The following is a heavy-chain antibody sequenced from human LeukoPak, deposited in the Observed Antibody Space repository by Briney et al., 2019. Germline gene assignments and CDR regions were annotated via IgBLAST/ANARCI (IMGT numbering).Heavy chain of an antibody. J-gene: IGHJ3*02. CDR2: ISWNSGST. D-gene: IGHD3-3*01. Sequence: GGSLRLSCAASGFTFDDYAMHWVRQAPGKGLEWVSGISWNSGSTYYADSVKGRFTISRDNSKNTLYLQMNSLRAEDTAVYYCAKKIFGVVIKAAFDIWGQGTMVTVSS. CDR1: GFTFDDYA. CDR3: AKKIFGVVIKAAFDI. V-gene: IGHV3-23*01.